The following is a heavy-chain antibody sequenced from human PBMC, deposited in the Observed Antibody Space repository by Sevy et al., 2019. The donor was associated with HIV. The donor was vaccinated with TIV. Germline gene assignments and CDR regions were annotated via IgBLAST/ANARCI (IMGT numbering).Heavy chain of an antibody. V-gene: IGHV4-61*01. J-gene: IGHJ4*02. Sequence: SETLSLTCTVSGGSVSSGSYYWSWIRQPPGKGLEWIGYIYDSGSTNYNPSLKSRVTISVDTSKNQFSLKLSSVTAADTAVYYCARGDDYYDSSGYSIPTYYFDYWGQGTLVTVSS. CDR2: IYDSGST. CDR1: GGSVSSGSYY. D-gene: IGHD3-22*01. CDR3: ARGDDYYDSSGYSIPTYYFDY.